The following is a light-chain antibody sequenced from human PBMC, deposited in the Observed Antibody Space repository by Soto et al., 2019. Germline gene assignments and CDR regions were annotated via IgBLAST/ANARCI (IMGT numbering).Light chain of an antibody. CDR2: GAS. V-gene: IGKV3D-15*01. CDR1: QSVSSN. CDR3: QQYNNCPLYT. J-gene: IGKJ2*01. Sequence: EVVMTQSPATLSVSPGERATLSCRASQSVSSNLAWYQQKPGQAPRLLIYGASTRATGIPARFSGSGSGTEFTITISSLQSQDFAVYYCQQYNNCPLYTFGQGTKLEIK.